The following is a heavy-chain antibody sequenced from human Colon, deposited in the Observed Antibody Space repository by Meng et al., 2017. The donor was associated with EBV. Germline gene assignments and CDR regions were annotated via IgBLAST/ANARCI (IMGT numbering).Heavy chain of an antibody. D-gene: IGHD3-10*01. CDR3: ARRGPSGNFSP. CDR2: IDHRGNT. J-gene: IGHJ5*02. Sequence: LQQWGAGLLKPSETLSRSCAVYGGSFRDYYWTWIRHPPGKGLEWIGEIDHRGNTKYNPSLKSRVTISLDTSKKQFSLKVSSVTAADSAVYYCARRGPSGNFSPWSQGALVTVSS. V-gene: IGHV4-34*01. CDR1: GGSFRDYY.